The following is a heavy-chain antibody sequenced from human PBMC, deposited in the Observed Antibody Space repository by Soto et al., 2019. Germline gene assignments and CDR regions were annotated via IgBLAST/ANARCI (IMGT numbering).Heavy chain of an antibody. J-gene: IGHJ3*01. D-gene: IGHD3-16*02. CDR1: GVSISSGDYY. CDR2: IYYSEKT. Sequence: QVQLQESGPGLVKPSQTLSLTCTVSGVSISSGDYYWSWIRQPPGKGLEWIGYIYYSEKTYSNPSRNGRVAMSGDTSRNLFSLRLSSVTAAAADVYYCANFGRMSFGGVIEPNDDFDVWGQGIMVTVSS. V-gene: IGHV4-30-4*01. CDR3: ANFGRMSFGGVIEPNDDFDV.